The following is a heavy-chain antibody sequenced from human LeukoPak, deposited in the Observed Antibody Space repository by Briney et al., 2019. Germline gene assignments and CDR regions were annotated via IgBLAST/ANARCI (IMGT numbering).Heavy chain of an antibody. CDR1: GFTFNSYA. CDR2: ICGNGGIT. D-gene: IGHD2-15*01. CDR3: ARCTGGSCYSAADF. J-gene: IGHJ4*02. V-gene: IGHV3-23*01. Sequence: PGESLRLSCAASGFTFNSYAMSWVRQAPGKGLEWVSSICGNGGITYYADSVKGRFTISRDNSKNTLHLQMNSLRAEDTAVYHCARCTGGSCYSAADFWGQGTLVSVSS.